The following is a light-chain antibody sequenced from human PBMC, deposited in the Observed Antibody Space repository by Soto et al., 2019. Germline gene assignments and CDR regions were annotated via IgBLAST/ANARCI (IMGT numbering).Light chain of an antibody. CDR1: RGIATS. CDR2: SAS. CDR3: QQTFSTPPYT. Sequence: DIQMTQSPSSLSASPGDTVSFTCRASRGIATSVSWYQQKPGAAPKLLIYSASTLQSGVPSRFSGSGSATDFTLTISGLQPEDFATYFCQQTFSTPPYTFGQGTRL. V-gene: IGKV1-39*01. J-gene: IGKJ2*01.